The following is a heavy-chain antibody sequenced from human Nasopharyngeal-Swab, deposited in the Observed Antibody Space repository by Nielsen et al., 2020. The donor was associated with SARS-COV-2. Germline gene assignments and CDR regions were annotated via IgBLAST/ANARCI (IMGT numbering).Heavy chain of an antibody. V-gene: IGHV2-5*02. J-gene: IGHJ5*02. D-gene: IGHD6-13*01. CDR2: IYWDDDK. Sequence: FGPTLVKPTQTFTLTCTFSGFSLSTSGLGVGWIRQPPGKALEWLALIYWDDDKRYSPSLKSRLTITKDTSKNQVVLTMTNMDPVDTATYYCAHRPPYSSSWYWFDPWGQGTLVTVSS. CDR3: AHRPPYSSSWYWFDP. CDR1: GFSLSTSGLG.